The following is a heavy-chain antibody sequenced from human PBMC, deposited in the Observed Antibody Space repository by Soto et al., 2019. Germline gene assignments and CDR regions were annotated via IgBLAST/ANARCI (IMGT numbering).Heavy chain of an antibody. CDR3: AKDIVVPTALGYYYYGMDF. Sequence: GGSLRLSCAVSGLSFSKYGMHWVRQPPGKGLQWVAMISDDGSKKKYVESVEGRFTISRDNSKNTMFLQMNSLRADDTAIYYCAKDIVVPTALGYYYYGMDFWGQGTTVTVSS. D-gene: IGHD1-26*01. CDR1: GLSFSKYG. CDR2: ISDDGSKK. J-gene: IGHJ6*02. V-gene: IGHV3-30*18.